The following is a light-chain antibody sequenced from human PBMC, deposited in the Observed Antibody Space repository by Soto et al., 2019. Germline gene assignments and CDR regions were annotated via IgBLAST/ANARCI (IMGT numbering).Light chain of an antibody. CDR2: DAS. J-gene: IGKJ2*01. Sequence: DIPMTQSPSTLSASVGDRVTITCRASQGISSWLAWYQQKPGKAPKLLIYDASSLESGVPSRFSGSGSGTEFTLTISSLQPDDFATYYCQQYNSYLYNFGQGTKLDLK. CDR3: QQYNSYLYN. V-gene: IGKV1-5*01. CDR1: QGISSW.